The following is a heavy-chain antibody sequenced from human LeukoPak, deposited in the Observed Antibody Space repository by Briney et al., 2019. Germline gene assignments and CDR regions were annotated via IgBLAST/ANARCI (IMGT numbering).Heavy chain of an antibody. D-gene: IGHD4-17*01. CDR3: ASYYGAYVGWFDP. V-gene: IGHV4-34*01. J-gene: IGHJ5*02. Sequence: SETLSLTCAVYGGSFSGYYWSWIRQPPGKGLEWIGEINHSGSTNYNPSLKSRVTISVDTSKNQFSLKLSSVTAADTAVYYCASYYGAYVGWFDPWGQGTLVTVSS. CDR2: INHSGST. CDR1: GGSFSGYY.